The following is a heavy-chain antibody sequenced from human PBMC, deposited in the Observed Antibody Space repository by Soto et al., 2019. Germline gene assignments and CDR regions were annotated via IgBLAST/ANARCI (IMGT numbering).Heavy chain of an antibody. D-gene: IGHD6-25*01. CDR2: IYYSGST. CDR1: GGSISSYY. J-gene: IGHJ5*02. V-gene: IGHV4-59*01. Sequence: PSETLSLTCTVSGGSISSYYWSWIRQPPGKGLEWIGYIYYSGSTNYNPSLKSRVTISVDTSKNQFSLKLSSVTAADTAVYYCARNSDLRGYSNGCFDPWGQGTLVTVSS. CDR3: ARNSDLRGYSNGCFDP.